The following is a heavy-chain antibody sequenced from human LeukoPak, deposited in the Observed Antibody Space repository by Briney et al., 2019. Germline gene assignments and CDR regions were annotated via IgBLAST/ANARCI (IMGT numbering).Heavy chain of an antibody. CDR3: AKDLEDYNWFDP. CDR2: ISGSGGST. D-gene: IGHD3/OR15-3a*01. Sequence: PGGSLRLSCAASGFTFSSYAMSWVRQAPGKGLEWVSAISGSGGSTYYADSVKGQFTISRDNSKNTLYLQMNSLRAEDTAVYYCAKDLEDYNWFDPWGQGTLVTVSS. J-gene: IGHJ5*02. CDR1: GFTFSSYA. V-gene: IGHV3-23*01.